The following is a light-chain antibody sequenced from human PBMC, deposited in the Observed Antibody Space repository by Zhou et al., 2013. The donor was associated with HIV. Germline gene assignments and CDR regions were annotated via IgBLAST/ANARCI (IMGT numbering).Light chain of an antibody. J-gene: IGKJ1*01. CDR2: GAT. V-gene: IGKV1-5*03. Sequence: DIEMTQSPSILYASVGDEVSITCRASQTIGTWLAWYQQKPGKAPKLLIYGATTLESGVPSRFSGGGSGTKFTLTITRLQPDDFGTYYCQHYNGDSAVTFGQGTKVETK. CDR1: QTIGTW. CDR3: QHYNGDSAVT.